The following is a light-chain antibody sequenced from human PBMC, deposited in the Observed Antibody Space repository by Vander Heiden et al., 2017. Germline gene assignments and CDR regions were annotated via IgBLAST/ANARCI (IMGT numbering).Light chain of an antibody. V-gene: IGKV1-8*01. CDR3: QQYYSYPVT. Sequence: AIRLTQSPSSFSATTGGRVSITGRASQSISSHLAWYQQKPGKAPKLLIYGASTLQRGVPSRFSGSGSGTDFTVTISFLQSEDFATYYCQQYYSYPVTFGGGTKVEIK. CDR2: GAS. CDR1: QSISSH. J-gene: IGKJ4*01.